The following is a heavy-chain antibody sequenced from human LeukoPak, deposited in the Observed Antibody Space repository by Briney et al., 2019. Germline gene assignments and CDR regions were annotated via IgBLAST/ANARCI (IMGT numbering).Heavy chain of an antibody. V-gene: IGHV3-48*01. D-gene: IGHD2-21*02. J-gene: IGHJ6*03. Sequence: QPGGSLRLSYAGSGFTFSRHSMNWVRQAPGKGLEWVSYISSSSSTISYADSVKGRFTISRDNAKNSLFLQMNSLRAEDTAVYYCATGGHAYCGGDCYRMDVWGKGTTVTVSS. CDR1: GFTFSRHS. CDR2: ISSSSSTI. CDR3: ATGGHAYCGGDCYRMDV.